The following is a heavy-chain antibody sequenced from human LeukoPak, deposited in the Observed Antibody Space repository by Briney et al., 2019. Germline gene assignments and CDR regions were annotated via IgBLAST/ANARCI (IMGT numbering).Heavy chain of an antibody. J-gene: IGHJ4*02. CDR1: GFTFSSYS. CDR2: ISVSSDTI. CDR3: ASKMPYYYDSPPDY. Sequence: GGSLRLSCVASGFTFSSYSMNWVRQAPGKGLECVSYISVSSDTIYYADSVKGRFTISRDNSKNTLYLQMNSLRAEDTAVYYCASKMPYYYDSPPDYWGQGTLVTVSS. D-gene: IGHD3-22*01. V-gene: IGHV3-48*01.